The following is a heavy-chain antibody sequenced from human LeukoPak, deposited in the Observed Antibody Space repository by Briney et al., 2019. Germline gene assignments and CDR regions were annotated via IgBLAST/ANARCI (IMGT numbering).Heavy chain of an antibody. CDR2: MNPNSGNT. Sequence: GASVKVSCKASGYTFTSYDINWVRQATGQGLEWMGWMNPNSGNTGYAQKFQGRVTITRNTSISTAYMELSSLRSEDTAVYYCARFKSPKAAGDGPAFDIWGQGTMVTVSS. CDR1: GYTFTSYD. V-gene: IGHV1-8*03. D-gene: IGHD6-13*01. J-gene: IGHJ3*02. CDR3: ARFKSPKAAGDGPAFDI.